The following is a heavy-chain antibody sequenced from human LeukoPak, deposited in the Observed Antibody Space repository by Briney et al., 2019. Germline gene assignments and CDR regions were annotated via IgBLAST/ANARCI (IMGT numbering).Heavy chain of an antibody. CDR3: VKDRKPDGLFQFDS. D-gene: IGHD5-24*01. J-gene: IGHJ4*02. V-gene: IGHV3-23*01. Sequence: HPGGSLRLSCAAYGFTFRSYAMSWVRQAPGKGLEWVSIITGDGQDIRYADSVRGRFTISRDNSSNILYLQMNSLRVEVTSIYYCVKDRKPDGLFQFDSWGQGTLVTVSS. CDR1: GFTFRSYA. CDR2: ITGDGQDI.